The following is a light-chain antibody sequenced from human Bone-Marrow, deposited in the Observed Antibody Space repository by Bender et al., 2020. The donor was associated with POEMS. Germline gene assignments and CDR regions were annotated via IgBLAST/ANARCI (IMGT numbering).Light chain of an antibody. CDR3: SSYASSDTVV. Sequence: QSALTQPPSASGSPGQSVAISCTGTSSDVGGYNYVSWYQQYPGKAPKPIIYEDNKRPSGVSNRFSGSKSGNTASLTISGLQAEDEADYYCSSYASSDTVVFGGGTKLTVL. V-gene: IGLV2-8*01. CDR1: SSDVGGYNY. J-gene: IGLJ2*01. CDR2: EDN.